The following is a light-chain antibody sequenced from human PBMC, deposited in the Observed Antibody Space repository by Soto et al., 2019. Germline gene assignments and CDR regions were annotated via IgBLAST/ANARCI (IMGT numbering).Light chain of an antibody. Sequence: DIQMTQSPTTLSASVGDRVTLSCRASQSISSWLAWYQQKAGKAPKLLIYDASTRATGIPARFSGSGSGTEFTLTISSLQPEDFAVYYCQQYNNWRWTFGQGTKVDIK. CDR1: QSISSW. V-gene: IGKV1-5*01. CDR3: QQYNNWRWT. J-gene: IGKJ1*01. CDR2: DAS.